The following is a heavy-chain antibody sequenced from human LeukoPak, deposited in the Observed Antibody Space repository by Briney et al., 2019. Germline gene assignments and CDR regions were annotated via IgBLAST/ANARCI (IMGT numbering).Heavy chain of an antibody. Sequence: SETLSLTCAVSGGSMSPYHWGWIRQPPGKGLEWTGYIYYSGSTNYNPSLKSRVTISVDTSKNQFSLKLSSVTAADTAIYYRARAVSGRFDYWGQGTLVTVSS. CDR2: IYYSGST. CDR3: ARAVSGRFDY. CDR1: GGSMSPYH. J-gene: IGHJ4*02. V-gene: IGHV4-59*08. D-gene: IGHD6-19*01.